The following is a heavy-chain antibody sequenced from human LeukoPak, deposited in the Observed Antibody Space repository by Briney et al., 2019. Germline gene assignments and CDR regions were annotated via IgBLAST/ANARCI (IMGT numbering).Heavy chain of an antibody. J-gene: IGHJ4*02. CDR1: GFTFSSYN. CDR2: ISGSDGSS. V-gene: IGHV3-23*01. Sequence: GGSLRLSCVASGFTFSSYNMNWVRQAPGKGLEWVSSISGSDGSSHYADFVKGRFTISRDNSKNTLHLQMNSLRAEDTAVYYCAKSLGVGGYTRYKGFDQWGQGTLVTVSS. CDR3: AKSLGVGGYTRYKGFDQ. D-gene: IGHD3-16*02.